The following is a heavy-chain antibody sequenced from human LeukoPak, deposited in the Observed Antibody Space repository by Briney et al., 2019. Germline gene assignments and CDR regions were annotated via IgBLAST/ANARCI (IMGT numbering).Heavy chain of an antibody. J-gene: IGHJ4*02. CDR3: ARESVTLFLFDY. CDR1: GGSISSGGYY. V-gene: IGHV4-31*03. Sequence: PSETLSLTCTVSGGSISSGGYYWRWIRQHPGKGLEWIGYIYYSGSTYYNPSLKSRVTISVDTSKNQFSLKLSSVTAADTAVYYCARESVTLFLFDYWGQGTLVTVSS. CDR2: IYYSGST. D-gene: IGHD4-17*01.